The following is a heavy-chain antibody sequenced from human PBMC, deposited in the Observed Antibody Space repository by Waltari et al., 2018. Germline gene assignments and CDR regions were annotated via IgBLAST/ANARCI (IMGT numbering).Heavy chain of an antibody. J-gene: IGHJ4*02. CDR1: GFTFSSYW. CDR3: ASAYYDILD. Sequence: EVQLEEFGGGLVQPGGSLRLSCAASGFTFSSYWMHWVRQAPGKGLVWVSRINSDGSTISYADSVKGRFTISRDNAKNTLYLQMNSLSAEDTAVYYCASAYYDILDWGQGTLVTVSS. D-gene: IGHD3-9*01. V-gene: IGHV3-74*01. CDR2: INSDGSTI.